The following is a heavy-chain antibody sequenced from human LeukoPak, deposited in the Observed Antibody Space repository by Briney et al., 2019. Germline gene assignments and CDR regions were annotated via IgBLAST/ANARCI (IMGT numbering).Heavy chain of an antibody. D-gene: IGHD6-19*01. CDR1: GYSISSGYY. CDR2: IYHSGST. V-gene: IGHV4-38-2*02. J-gene: IGHJ4*02. CDR3: ARDSSGWYPEAPFDY. Sequence: SETLSLTCTVSGYSISSGYYWGWIRQPPGKGLEWIGRIYHSGSTYYNPSLKSRVTISVDTSKNQFSLKLSSVTAADTAVYYCARDSSGWYPEAPFDYWGQGTLVTVSS.